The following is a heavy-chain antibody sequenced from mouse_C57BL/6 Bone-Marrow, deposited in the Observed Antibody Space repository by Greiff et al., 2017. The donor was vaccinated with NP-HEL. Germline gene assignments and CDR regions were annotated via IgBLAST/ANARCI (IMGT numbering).Heavy chain of an antibody. CDR2: INPSNGGT. V-gene: IGHV1-53*01. J-gene: IGHJ1*03. D-gene: IGHD2-3*01. Sequence: QVQLQQPGTELVKPGASVKLSCKASGYTFTSYWMHWVKQRPGPGLEWIGNINPSNGGTNYNEKFKSKATLTVDKSSSTAYMQLSSLTSEDSAVYYCARGGYYAGLYWYFDVWGTGTTVTVSS. CDR3: ARGGYYAGLYWYFDV. CDR1: GYTFTSYW.